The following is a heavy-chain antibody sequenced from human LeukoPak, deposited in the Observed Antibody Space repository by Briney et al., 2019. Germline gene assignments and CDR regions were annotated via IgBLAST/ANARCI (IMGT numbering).Heavy chain of an antibody. Sequence: PGGSLRLSCAASGFTFSIHWMSWVRQAPGKGLEWVANIKEDSSDKWYVDSVKGRFTISRDNVENSLYLQMNSLRAEDTAVYYCASHPPPSAYDFWSGYYSEGYYYYYYYMDVWGKGTTVTVSS. CDR3: ASHPPPSAYDFWSGYYSEGYYYYYYYMDV. CDR1: GFTFSIHW. J-gene: IGHJ6*03. V-gene: IGHV3-7*01. CDR2: IKEDSSDK. D-gene: IGHD3-3*01.